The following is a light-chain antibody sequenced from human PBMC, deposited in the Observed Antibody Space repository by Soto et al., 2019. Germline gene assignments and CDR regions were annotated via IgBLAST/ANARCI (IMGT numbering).Light chain of an antibody. J-gene: IGLJ2*01. CDR3: AAWDDSLNGHVV. Sequence: QSVLTQPPSASGTPGQRVTISCSGSSSNIGSNTVNWYQQLPGTAPKLLIYSNNQRPSGVPDRFSGSKSGTSASLAISGLQCEDEAAYYCAAWDDSLNGHVVFGGGTKVTVL. CDR2: SNN. V-gene: IGLV1-44*01. CDR1: SSNIGSNT.